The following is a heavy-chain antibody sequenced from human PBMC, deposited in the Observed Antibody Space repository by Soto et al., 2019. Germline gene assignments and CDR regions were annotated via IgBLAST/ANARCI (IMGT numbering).Heavy chain of an antibody. Sequence: SVKVCSKTSGFIFNVYGIHWVRHAPGQGLEWVGGLIPIYDAPYYAQKFQGRVTISADKSTTTVHLELSSLQSDDTAVYFCARVLGPHLDHYGLDVWGQGIQVTGS. D-gene: IGHD1-26*01. CDR2: LIPIYDAP. CDR1: GFIFNVYG. CDR3: ARVLGPHLDHYGLDV. V-gene: IGHV1-69*06. J-gene: IGHJ6*02.